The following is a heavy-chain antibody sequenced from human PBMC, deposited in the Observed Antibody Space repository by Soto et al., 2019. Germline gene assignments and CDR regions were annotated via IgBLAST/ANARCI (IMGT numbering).Heavy chain of an antibody. CDR3: ARGIAEAIHAGIDY. Sequence: QVQLVQSGAEVKKPGASVKVSCKASGYTFTNYYMHWVRQAPGQGLEWMGLIYPSGSSTSYTQKFQGRVTMTRDTSTSTVHMELSSLRSEDTAVYYCARGIAEAIHAGIDYWGQGTLVTVSS. V-gene: IGHV1-46*01. D-gene: IGHD6-19*01. CDR2: IYPSGSST. CDR1: GYTFTNYY. J-gene: IGHJ4*02.